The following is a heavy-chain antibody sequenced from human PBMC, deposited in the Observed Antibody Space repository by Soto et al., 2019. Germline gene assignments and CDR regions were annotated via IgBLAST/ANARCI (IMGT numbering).Heavy chain of an antibody. V-gene: IGHV1-8*01. CDR1: GYTFTNYD. CDR3: TSAQFEFGSFFGLDI. J-gene: IGHJ6*04. Sequence: QVHLVQSGAEVKQPGASVRVSCKASGYTFTNYDITWVRQATGQGLEWMGWMNPDSENTGSPQKFEGRVGMTVNASKNTAYMELTSLRSEKMAVYYCTSAQFEFGSFFGLDIWGEGTRVTVSS. D-gene: IGHD3-10*01. CDR2: MNPDSENT.